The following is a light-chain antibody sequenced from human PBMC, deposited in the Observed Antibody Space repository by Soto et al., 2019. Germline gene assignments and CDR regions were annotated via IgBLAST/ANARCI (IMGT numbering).Light chain of an antibody. CDR1: QSVSSN. CDR2: ATS. Sequence: EIVMTQSPATLSVSPGERASLSCRASQSVSSNLAWYQQKPGQTPRLLIYATSTRATGIPARFSGSGSGTEFTLTISSLQSEDFAVYYCQQFTSYPLTFGGGTKVEIK. CDR3: QQFTSYPLT. J-gene: IGKJ4*01. V-gene: IGKV3-15*01.